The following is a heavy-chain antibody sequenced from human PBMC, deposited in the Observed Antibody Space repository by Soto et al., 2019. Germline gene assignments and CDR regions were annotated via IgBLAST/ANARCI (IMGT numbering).Heavy chain of an antibody. J-gene: IGHJ4*02. D-gene: IGHD1-26*01. Sequence: GGSLRLSCAASGFTVSSNYMSWVRQAPGKGLEWVSVIYSGGSTYYADSVKGRFTISRHNSKNTLYLQMNSLRAEDTAVYYCASGKGDRSGSYPFDYWGQGTLVTVSS. CDR3: ASGKGDRSGSYPFDY. V-gene: IGHV3-53*04. CDR2: IYSGGST. CDR1: GFTVSSNY.